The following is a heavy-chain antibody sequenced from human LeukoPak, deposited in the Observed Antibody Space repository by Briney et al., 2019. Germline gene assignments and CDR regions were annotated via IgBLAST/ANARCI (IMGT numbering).Heavy chain of an antibody. D-gene: IGHD2-15*01. J-gene: IGHJ4*02. CDR1: GGSISSYY. CDR2: IYYSGST. CDR3: ARHPQYCSGGSCYSGVPVYYFDY. Sequence: SETLSLTCTVSGGSISSYYWSWIRQPPGKGLEWIGYIYYSGSTNYNPSLKSRVTISVDTSKNQFSLQLSSVTAADTAVYYCARHPQYCSGGSCYSGVPVYYFDYWGQGTLVTVSS. V-gene: IGHV4-59*08.